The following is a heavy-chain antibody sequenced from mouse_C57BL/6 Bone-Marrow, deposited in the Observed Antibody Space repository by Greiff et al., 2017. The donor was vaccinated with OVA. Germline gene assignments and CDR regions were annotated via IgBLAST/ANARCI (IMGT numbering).Heavy chain of an antibody. J-gene: IGHJ3*01. CDR1: GYSITSGYY. CDR3: ARDYYGSSSWFAY. Sequence: EESGPGLVKPSQSLSLTCSVTGYSITSGYYWNWIRQFPGNKLEWMGYISYDGSNNYNPSLKNRISITRDTSKNQFFLKLNSVTTEDTATYYCARDYYGSSSWFAYWGQGTLVTVSA. CDR2: ISYDGSN. D-gene: IGHD1-1*01. V-gene: IGHV3-6*01.